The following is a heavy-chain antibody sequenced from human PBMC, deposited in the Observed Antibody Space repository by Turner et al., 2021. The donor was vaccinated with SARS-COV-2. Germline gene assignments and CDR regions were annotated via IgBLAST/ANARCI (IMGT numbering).Heavy chain of an antibody. D-gene: IGHD1-26*01. J-gene: IGHJ4*02. Sequence: QLQLQESGPGLVKPSETRYRTGTVSGGSISSSSYYWGWIRQPPGKGLEWIGSIYYSGSTKYHPSLKSRVTISVDTSKNQFSLKLSSVTAADAAVYYYARHSPELRGDYFDYWGQGTLVTVSS. V-gene: IGHV4-39*01. CDR2: IYYSGST. CDR3: ARHSPELRGDYFDY. CDR1: GGSISSSSYY.